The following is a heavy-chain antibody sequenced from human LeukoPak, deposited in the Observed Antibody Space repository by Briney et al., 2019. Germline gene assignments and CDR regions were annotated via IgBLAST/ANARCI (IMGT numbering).Heavy chain of an antibody. Sequence: ASVKVSCKASGYTFTGNYMHWVRQAPGQGLEWRGWINPNSGGTNYAQKFQGRVNMTRDTSISTAYMELRRLRSDDTAVYCGARDHGSGSKPYYYYFMDVWGKGTTVSISS. D-gene: IGHD3-10*01. V-gene: IGHV1-2*02. J-gene: IGHJ6*03. CDR3: ARDHGSGSKPYYYYFMDV. CDR2: INPNSGGT. CDR1: GYTFTGNY.